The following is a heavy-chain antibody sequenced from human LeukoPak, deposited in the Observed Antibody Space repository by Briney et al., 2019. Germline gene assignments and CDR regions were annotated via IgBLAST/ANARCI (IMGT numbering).Heavy chain of an antibody. J-gene: IGHJ5*02. D-gene: IGHD2-21*01. V-gene: IGHV1-2*02. CDR1: GYSFTDYY. CDR2: INPNSGGT. CDR3: ARADRLDGGPYLIGP. Sequence: ASVKVSCKTSGYSFTDYYMHWVRRAPGQGLEWMGWINPNSGGTSSAQKFQGRFTMTKDTSITTVYMEVSWLTSDDTAIYYCARADRLDGGPYLIGPWGQGTLVTVSS.